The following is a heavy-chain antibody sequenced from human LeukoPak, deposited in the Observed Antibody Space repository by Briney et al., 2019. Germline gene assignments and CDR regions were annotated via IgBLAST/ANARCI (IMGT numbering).Heavy chain of an antibody. CDR3: ASGTGYANWFDP. Sequence: SETLSLTCAVYGGSFSGYYWSWIRQPPGKGLEWIGEINHSGSTNYNPSLKSRVTISVDTSKNQFSLKLSSVTAADTAVYYCASGTGYANWFDPWGQGTLVTVSS. V-gene: IGHV4-34*01. CDR1: GGSFSGYY. CDR2: INHSGST. J-gene: IGHJ5*02. D-gene: IGHD5-18*01.